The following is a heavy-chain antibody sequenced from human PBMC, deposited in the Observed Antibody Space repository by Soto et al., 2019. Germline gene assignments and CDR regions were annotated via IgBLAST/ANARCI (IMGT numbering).Heavy chain of an antibody. Sequence: GASVNVSCKASGYTFTNYAINWVRQAPGQGLEWMGWNSPFKGNTNYAQKFQGRVTVTTDTSTNTVYMELSGLRNDDTALYYCARSGDHPLDFWGQGTLVTVSS. J-gene: IGHJ4*02. D-gene: IGHD5-12*01. CDR3: ARSGDHPLDF. CDR1: GYTFTNYA. V-gene: IGHV1-18*01. CDR2: NSPFKGNT.